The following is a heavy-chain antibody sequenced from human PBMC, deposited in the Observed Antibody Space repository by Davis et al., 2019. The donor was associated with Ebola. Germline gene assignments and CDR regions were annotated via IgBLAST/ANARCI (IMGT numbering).Heavy chain of an antibody. J-gene: IGHJ4*02. D-gene: IGHD1-26*01. Sequence: SVKVSCKASGYTFTSYYMHWVRQAPGQGLEWMGRIIPILGIANYAQKFQGRVTITADKSTSTAYMELSSLRSEDTAVYYCARGFLTWEDYWGQGTLVTVSS. CDR1: GYTFTSYY. V-gene: IGHV1-69*04. CDR3: ARGFLTWEDY. CDR2: IIPILGIA.